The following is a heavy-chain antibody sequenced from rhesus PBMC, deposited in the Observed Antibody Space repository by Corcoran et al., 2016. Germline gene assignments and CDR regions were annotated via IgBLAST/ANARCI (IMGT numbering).Heavy chain of an antibody. D-gene: IGHD6-31*01. CDR3: ATGYSSGWYYFDY. Sequence: VQLLQSGAEVKKHGASGKIACKAFVYTFPDSSLHWVLPAPGQGLEWMGRVEPEDGEAIHAQKFQDRVTITADTSTDTAYMELSSLRSEDTAVYYCATGYSSGWYYFDYWGQGVLVTVSS. J-gene: IGHJ4*01. CDR2: VEPEDGEA. CDR1: VYTFPDSS. V-gene: IGHV1-111*02.